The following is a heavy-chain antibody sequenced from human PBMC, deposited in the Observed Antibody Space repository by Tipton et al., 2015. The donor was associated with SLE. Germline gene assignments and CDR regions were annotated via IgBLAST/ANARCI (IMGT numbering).Heavy chain of an antibody. D-gene: IGHD6-6*01. CDR2: IRSKAYGATT. V-gene: IGHV3-49*04. CDR3: VRDTNRLVRSSFGMDV. CDR1: GFTFSEYA. J-gene: IGHJ6*02. Sequence: SLRLSCTTSGFTFSEYAMSWVRQPPGKGLEWVGFIRSKAYGATTEYAASVRGRFTFSRDDSRSIAYLQMNNLITEDTALYYCVRDTNRLVRSSFGMDVWGQGTTVTVSS.